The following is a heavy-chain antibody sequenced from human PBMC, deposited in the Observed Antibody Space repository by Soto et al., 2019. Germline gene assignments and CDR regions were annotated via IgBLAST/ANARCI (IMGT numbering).Heavy chain of an antibody. V-gene: IGHV3-13*01. J-gene: IGHJ6*03. CDR3: SRPLRTSGSYYSYYIDV. Sequence: GGSLRLSCAASGCTFSSYDMHWVRQATGKGLEWVSAIGTAGDTYYPGSAKGRFTISRENAKNYLYLQMNSLRAGDTAVYYSSRPLRTSGSYYSYYIDVWGKGTPVTVSS. CDR1: GCTFSSYD. CDR2: IGTAGDT. D-gene: IGHD1-7*01.